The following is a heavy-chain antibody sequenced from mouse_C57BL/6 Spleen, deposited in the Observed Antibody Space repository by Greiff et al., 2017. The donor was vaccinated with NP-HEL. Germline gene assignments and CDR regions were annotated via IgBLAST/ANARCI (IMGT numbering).Heavy chain of an antibody. Sequence: QVHVKQSGAELVRPGASVTLSCKASGYTFTDYEMHWVKQTPVHGLEWIGAIDPETGGTAYNQKFKGKAILTADKSSSTAYMELRSLASEDSAVYYCTRWGCYGGWFAYWGQGTLVTVSA. J-gene: IGHJ3*01. D-gene: IGHD1-1*01. CDR3: TRWGCYGGWFAY. CDR1: GYTFTDYE. V-gene: IGHV1-15*01. CDR2: IDPETGGT.